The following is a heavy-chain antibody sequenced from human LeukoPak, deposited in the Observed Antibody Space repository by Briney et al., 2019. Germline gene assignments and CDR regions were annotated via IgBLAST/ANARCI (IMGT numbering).Heavy chain of an antibody. V-gene: IGHV1-18*04. CDR1: GYTFTGYY. CDR2: ISAYNGNT. J-gene: IGHJ6*03. Sequence: ASVTVSCKASGYTFTGYYIHWVRQAPGQGLEWMGWISAYNGNTNYAQKLQGRVTMTTDTSTSTAYMELRSLRSDDTAVYYCARVSNFYYYYMDVWGKGTTVTVSS. CDR3: ARVSNFYYYYMDV.